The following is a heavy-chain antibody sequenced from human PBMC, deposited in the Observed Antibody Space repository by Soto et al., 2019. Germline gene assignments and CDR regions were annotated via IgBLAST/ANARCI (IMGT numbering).Heavy chain of an antibody. V-gene: IGHV4-31*03. CDR2: IYYSGST. CDR1: GGSISSGGYY. CDR3: ACVRRGGYDSLRLDSGMDV. Sequence: SETLSLTCTVSGGSISSGGYYWSWIRQHPGKGLEWIGYIYYSGSTYYNPSLKSRITISVDTSKNQFSLKLSSVTAADTAVYYCACVRRGGYDSLRLDSGMDVWGQGTTVTVAS. D-gene: IGHD5-12*01. J-gene: IGHJ6*02.